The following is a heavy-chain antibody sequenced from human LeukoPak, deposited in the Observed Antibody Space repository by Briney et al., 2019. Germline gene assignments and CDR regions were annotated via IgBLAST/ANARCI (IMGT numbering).Heavy chain of an antibody. Sequence: GGSLRLSCAASGFTFSSYAMSWVRQAPGKGLEWVSAISGSGGSTYYADSVKGRFTISRDNSKNTLYLQMSSLRAEDTAVYYCAKYEGGGGYSYGYGYYYYYMDVWGKGTTVTVSS. V-gene: IGHV3-23*01. D-gene: IGHD5-18*01. CDR3: AKYEGGGGYSYGYGYYYYYMDV. CDR1: GFTFSSYA. CDR2: ISGSGGST. J-gene: IGHJ6*03.